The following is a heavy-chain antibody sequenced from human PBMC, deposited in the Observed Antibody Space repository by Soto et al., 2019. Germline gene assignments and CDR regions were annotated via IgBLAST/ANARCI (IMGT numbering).Heavy chain of an antibody. Sequence: QVTLKESGPVLVKPTETLTLTCTVSGFSLSNARMGVSWIRQPPGKALEWLAHIFSNDEKTYSTSLKSRLTIPKEPSKSQVVLTMTNMDPLDTATYYCARSTLGYSSGWYFDYWGQGTLVTVSS. CDR3: ARSTLGYSSGWYFDY. V-gene: IGHV2-26*01. D-gene: IGHD6-19*01. CDR1: GFSLSNARMG. CDR2: IFSNDEK. J-gene: IGHJ4*02.